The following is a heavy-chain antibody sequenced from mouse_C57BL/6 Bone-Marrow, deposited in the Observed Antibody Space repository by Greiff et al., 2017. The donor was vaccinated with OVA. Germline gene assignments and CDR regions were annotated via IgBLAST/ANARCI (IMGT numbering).Heavy chain of an antibody. CDR1: GYTFTSYW. Sequence: VQLQQPGAELVRPGSSVKLSCKASGYTFTSYWMHWVKQRPIQGLEWIGNIDPSDSETHYNQKFKDKATLTVDKSSSTAYMQLSSLTSEDSAVYYCAREGLDYYGSSYYDYWGQGTTLTVSS. CDR2: IDPSDSET. D-gene: IGHD1-1*01. V-gene: IGHV1-52*01. CDR3: AREGLDYYGSSYYDY. J-gene: IGHJ2*01.